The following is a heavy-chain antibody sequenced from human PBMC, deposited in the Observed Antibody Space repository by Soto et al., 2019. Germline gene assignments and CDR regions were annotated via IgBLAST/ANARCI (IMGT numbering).Heavy chain of an antibody. D-gene: IGHD2-8*01. V-gene: IGHV6-1*01. CDR2: TYYRSKWYN. CDR1: GDSVSTYSAT. J-gene: IGHJ5*01. Sequence: QVQLQQSGPGLVKPSQTLSLTCAISGDSVSTYSATWDWIRQSPSRGLEWLGRTYYRSKWYNDYAASVKGRXTXTXYTSNNHLSLQLNSVTPDDTAVYYCARLIGNSWLDSWGQGTLVTVSS. CDR3: ARLIGNSWLDS.